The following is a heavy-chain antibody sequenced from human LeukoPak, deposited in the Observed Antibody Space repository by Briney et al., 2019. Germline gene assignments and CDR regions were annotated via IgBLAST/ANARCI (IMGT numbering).Heavy chain of an antibody. CDR1: GGTFSSYA. D-gene: IGHD1-26*01. CDR2: IIPIFGTA. V-gene: IGHV1-69*01. Sequence: SVKVSCKASGGTFSSYAISWVRQAPGQGLERMGGIIPIFGTANYAQKFQGRVTITADESTSTAYMELSSLRSEDTAVYYCARVRLRIVDGSYYYYYGMDVWGQGTTVTVSS. J-gene: IGHJ6*02. CDR3: ARVRLRIVDGSYYYYYGMDV.